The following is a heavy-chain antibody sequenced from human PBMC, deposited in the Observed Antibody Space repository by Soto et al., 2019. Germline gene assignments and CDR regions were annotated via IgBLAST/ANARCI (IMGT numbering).Heavy chain of an antibody. J-gene: IGHJ5*02. V-gene: IGHV3-20*04. CDR1: GFTFDDYG. CDR2: INWNGGST. D-gene: IGHD1-7*01. Sequence: GGSLRLSCAASGFTFDDYGMSWVRQAPGKGLEWVSGINWNGGSTGYADSVKGRFTISRDNAKNSLYLQMNSLKTEDTAMYYCARRITGTPPADGGSWGQGNLVTVSS. CDR3: ARRITGTPPADGGS.